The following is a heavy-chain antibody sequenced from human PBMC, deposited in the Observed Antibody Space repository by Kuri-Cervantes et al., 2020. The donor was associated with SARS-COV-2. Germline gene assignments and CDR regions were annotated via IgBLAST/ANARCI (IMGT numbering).Heavy chain of an antibody. CDR3: TREIQFNGLVDY. CDR2: IKRNVNSGTT. CDR1: GFTFGDYA. V-gene: IGHV3-49*04. Sequence: GGSLRLSCTGSGFTFGDYAMSWVRQAPGEGLQWVGFIKRNVNSGTTEYAASVMDRFTISRDDSKSIAYLQMNSLKTEDTAVYYCTREIQFNGLVDYWGQGTLVTVSS. J-gene: IGHJ4*02. D-gene: IGHD6-6*01.